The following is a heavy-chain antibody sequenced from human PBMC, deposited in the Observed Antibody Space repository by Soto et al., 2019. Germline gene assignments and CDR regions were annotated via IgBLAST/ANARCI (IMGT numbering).Heavy chain of an antibody. J-gene: IGHJ5*02. V-gene: IGHV3-23*01. CDR2: ITGSGATT. CDR1: GFTFTNYA. CDR3: AKPRVYCTNGICPLES. Sequence: GGSLRLSCAASGFTFTNYAMTWVRQAPGKGLEWVSSITGSGATTYYADSVKGRFTISRDNTKKTLFLQMDSLRAADTARYYCAKPRVYCTNGICPLESWGQGTTVTVYS. D-gene: IGHD2-8*01.